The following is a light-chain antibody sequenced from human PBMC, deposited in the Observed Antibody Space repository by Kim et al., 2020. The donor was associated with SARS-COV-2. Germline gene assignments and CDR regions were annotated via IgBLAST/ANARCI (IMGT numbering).Light chain of an antibody. CDR1: QGISSN. J-gene: IGKJ2*01. V-gene: IGKV1-39*01. CDR3: QQSHSTPRT. Sequence: DIQMTQSPSSLSASVGDRVTITCRASQGISSNLNWYQQKPGKAPKLLIYAASSLQSGVPSRFSGRGSGTDFTLTISSLQPEDFATYFCQQSHSTPRTFGQGTKLEI. CDR2: AAS.